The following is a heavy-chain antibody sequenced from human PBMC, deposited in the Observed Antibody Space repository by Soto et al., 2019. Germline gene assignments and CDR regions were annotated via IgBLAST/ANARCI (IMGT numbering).Heavy chain of an antibody. V-gene: IGHV4-59*01. J-gene: IGHJ4*02. Sequence: PSETLSLTCTVSGGSISSYYWSWIRQPPGKGLEWIGYIYYSGSTNYNPSLKSRVTISVDTSKNQFSLKLSSVTAADTAVYYCAREPSYSNYFDYWGQGTLVTVSS. CDR1: GGSISSYY. D-gene: IGHD4-4*01. CDR2: IYYSGST. CDR3: AREPSYSNYFDY.